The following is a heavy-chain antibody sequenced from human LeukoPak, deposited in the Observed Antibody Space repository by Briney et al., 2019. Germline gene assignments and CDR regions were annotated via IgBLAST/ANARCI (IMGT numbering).Heavy chain of an antibody. CDR1: GGTFSSYA. D-gene: IGHD3-10*01. CDR3: ASNREYGSGSYRGFDP. V-gene: IGHV1-69*05. J-gene: IGHJ5*02. Sequence: SVKVSCKASGGTFSSYAISWVRQAPGQGLEWMGRIIPIFGTANYAQKFQGRVTITTDESTSTAYMELSSLRSEDTAVYYCASNREYGSGSYRGFDPWGQGTLVTVSS. CDR2: IIPIFGTA.